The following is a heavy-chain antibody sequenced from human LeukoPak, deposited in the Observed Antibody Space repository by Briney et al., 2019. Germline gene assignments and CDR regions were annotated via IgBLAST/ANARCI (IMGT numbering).Heavy chain of an antibody. CDR3: ARTLYGSGSYYYYYYYMDV. V-gene: IGHV1-2*02. Sequence: ASVKVSCKASGYTFTGYYMHWVRQAPGQGLEWMGWINPNSGGTNYAQKLQGRVTMTRDTSISTAYMELSRLRSDDTAVYYCARTLYGSGSYYYYYYYMDVWGKGTTVTISS. J-gene: IGHJ6*03. D-gene: IGHD3-10*01. CDR1: GYTFTGYY. CDR2: INPNSGGT.